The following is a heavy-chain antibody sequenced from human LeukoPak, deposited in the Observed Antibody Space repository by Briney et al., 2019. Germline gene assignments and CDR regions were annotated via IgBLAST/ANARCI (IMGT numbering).Heavy chain of an antibody. V-gene: IGHV1-2*02. Sequence: ASVKVSCKASGYTFTTYNMHWVRQAPGQGLEWMGWISPNSGDTNYAQKFQGRVTMTRDTSISNVYMEMSRLRADDTAVYYCARGGGTAHLDFWGQGTLVTVSS. J-gene: IGHJ4*02. CDR2: ISPNSGDT. D-gene: IGHD2-21*02. CDR3: ARGGGTAHLDF. CDR1: GYTFTTYN.